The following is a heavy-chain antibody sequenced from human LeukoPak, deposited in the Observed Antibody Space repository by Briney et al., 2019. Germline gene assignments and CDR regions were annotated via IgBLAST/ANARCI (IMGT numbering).Heavy chain of an antibody. CDR1: GFTFSSYA. D-gene: IGHD4-17*01. V-gene: IGHV3-48*03. CDR3: AKSDLCGDSLIEI. CDR2: ICCTSGII. J-gene: IGHJ4*02. Sequence: PGGSLRLSCAASGFTFSSYAMNWVREAPGKGGECLSHICCTSGIIYYADSVEGRLTVSRDNAKNSLYLQMNSLRAEDTAVYYCAKSDLCGDSLIEIWGQGALVTVSS.